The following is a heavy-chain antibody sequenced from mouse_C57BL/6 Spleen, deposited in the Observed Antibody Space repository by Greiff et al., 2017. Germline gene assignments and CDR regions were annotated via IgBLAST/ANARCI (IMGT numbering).Heavy chain of an antibody. V-gene: IGHV2-5*01. CDR3: AKEGYYSNAYYAMDY. CDR1: GFSLTSYG. D-gene: IGHD2-5*01. Sequence: QVQLQQSGPGLVQPSQSLSITCTVSGFSLTSYGVHWVRQSPGKGLEWLGVIWRGGSTDYNAAFMSRLSITKDNSKSQVFFKMNSLQADDTAIYYCAKEGYYSNAYYAMDYWGQGTSVTVSS. CDR2: IWRGGST. J-gene: IGHJ4*01.